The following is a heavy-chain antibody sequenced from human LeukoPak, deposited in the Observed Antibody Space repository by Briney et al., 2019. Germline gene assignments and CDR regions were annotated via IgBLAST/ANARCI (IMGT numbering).Heavy chain of an antibody. V-gene: IGHV1-69*05. D-gene: IGHD5-18*01. Sequence: ASVKVSCKASGGTFSSYAISWVRQAPGQGLEWMGGIIPIFGTANYAQKFQGRVTVTTDESTSTAYMELSSLRSEDTAVYYCARGGYSYGQRYFDYWGQGTLVTVSS. CDR3: ARGGYSYGQRYFDY. CDR2: IIPIFGTA. CDR1: GGTFSSYA. J-gene: IGHJ4*02.